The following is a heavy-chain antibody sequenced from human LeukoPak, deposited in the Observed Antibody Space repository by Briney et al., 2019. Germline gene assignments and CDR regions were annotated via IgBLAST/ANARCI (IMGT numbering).Heavy chain of an antibody. CDR3: ARGPVVAAANRFDY. Sequence: PSETLSLTCTVSGGSISSGGYYWSWIRQPPGQGLEWIGYIFYTGSTNYNPSFKSRVTISVDTSKNQFSLRLSSVTAADTAVYFCARGPVVAAANRFDYWGQGTPVTVSS. J-gene: IGHJ4*02. V-gene: IGHV4-61*08. D-gene: IGHD2-15*01. CDR1: GGSISSGGYY. CDR2: IFYTGST.